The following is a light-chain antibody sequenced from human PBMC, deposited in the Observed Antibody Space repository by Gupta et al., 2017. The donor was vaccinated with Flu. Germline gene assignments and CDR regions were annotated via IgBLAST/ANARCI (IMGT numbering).Light chain of an antibody. Sequence: QSALTQPASVSGSPGQSITISCSGTSSDVGRSDSVSWYQQHPDKAPKLIIFDVTNRPSWVSSRFSGSKSGNTASLTISGLQAEDETDYYCSSYTSGSTFYVFGTGTKVTVL. CDR2: DVT. J-gene: IGLJ1*01. V-gene: IGLV2-14*01. CDR1: SSDVGRSDS. CDR3: SSYTSGSTFYV.